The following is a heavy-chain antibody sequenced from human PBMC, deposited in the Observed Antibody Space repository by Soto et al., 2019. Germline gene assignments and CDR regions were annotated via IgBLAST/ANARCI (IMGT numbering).Heavy chain of an antibody. Sequence: ASVKVSCKASGYTFTTYGISWLRQAPGQGLEWMGWINTNNGDTKYAQNFKGRVTMTTDTSTSTAYMEMRSLTSDDTAVYYCARKGCFGTCNWFDPWGQGTLVTVSS. CDR1: GYTFTTYG. D-gene: IGHD2-15*01. CDR2: INTNNGDT. V-gene: IGHV1-18*01. J-gene: IGHJ5*02. CDR3: ARKGCFGTCNWFDP.